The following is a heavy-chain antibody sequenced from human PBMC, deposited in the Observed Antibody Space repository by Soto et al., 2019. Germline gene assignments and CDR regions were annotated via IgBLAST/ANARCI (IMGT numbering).Heavy chain of an antibody. CDR1: GFTFSTYG. D-gene: IGHD3-3*01. CDR2: ISYDGSNR. Sequence: GGSLRLSCAASGFTFSTYGMHWVRQAPGKGLAWVAVISYDGSNRYYGDSVKGRFTISRDNSKNTLYLQMNSLRAEDTAVYYCASTWSGYYYFDSWGQGTLVTVSS. V-gene: IGHV3-30*03. J-gene: IGHJ4*02. CDR3: ASTWSGYYYFDS.